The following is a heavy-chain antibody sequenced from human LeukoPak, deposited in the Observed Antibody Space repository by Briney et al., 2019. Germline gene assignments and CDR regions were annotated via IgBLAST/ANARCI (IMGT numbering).Heavy chain of an antibody. J-gene: IGHJ6*02. CDR1: GFTFSSYA. D-gene: IGHD2-15*01. Sequence: GRSLRLSRAASGFTFSSYAMHWVRQAPGKGLEWVAVISYDGSNKYYADSVKGRFTISRDNSKNTLYLQMNSLRAEDTAVYYCARALGYCSGGRCYSACYYYGMDVWGQGTTVTVSS. CDR2: ISYDGSNK. CDR3: ARALGYCSGGRCYSACYYYGMDV. V-gene: IGHV3-30*04.